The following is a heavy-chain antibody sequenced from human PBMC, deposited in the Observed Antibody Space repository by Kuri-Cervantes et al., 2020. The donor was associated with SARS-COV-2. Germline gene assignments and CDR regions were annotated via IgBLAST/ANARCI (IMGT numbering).Heavy chain of an antibody. CDR3: AKDPSNWGYFDY. J-gene: IGHJ4*02. CDR2: IRYDGSNK. CDR1: GFTFSSYG. Sequence: GGSLRLSCAASGFTFSSYGMHWVRQAPGKGLEWVAFIRYDGSNKYYADSVKGRFTISRDNSKNTLYLQMNSLRAEDTAVYYCAKDPSNWGYFDYWGQGALVTVSS. D-gene: IGHD7-27*01. V-gene: IGHV3-30*02.